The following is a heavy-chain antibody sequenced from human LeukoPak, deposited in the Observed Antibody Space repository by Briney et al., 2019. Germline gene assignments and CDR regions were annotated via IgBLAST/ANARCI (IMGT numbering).Heavy chain of an antibody. CDR2: IYTGGTT. Sequence: GGSLRLSCAASGFTVSTNYMSWVRQPAGKGLEWLSVIYTGGTTFYADSVKGRFTISRDNSKTTLYLQMNSLRADDTAVYYCTKLKGWYGEGYCDHWGQGTLVTVSS. J-gene: IGHJ4*02. D-gene: IGHD3-10*01. CDR1: GFTVSTNY. CDR3: TKLKGWYGEGYCDH. V-gene: IGHV3-53*01.